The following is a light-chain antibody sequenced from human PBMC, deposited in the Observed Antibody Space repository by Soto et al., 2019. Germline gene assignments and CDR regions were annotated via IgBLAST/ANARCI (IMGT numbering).Light chain of an antibody. CDR2: AAS. J-gene: IGKJ1*01. Sequence: DIQMTQSPSSLSASVGDRVTITCRASQGISNYLAWDQQKPGKVPKLLIYAASTLQSGVPSRFSGSGSGTDFTLTISSLQPEDVATYYCQQYNSAPRTFGQGTKVEIK. CDR1: QGISNY. V-gene: IGKV1-27*01. CDR3: QQYNSAPRT.